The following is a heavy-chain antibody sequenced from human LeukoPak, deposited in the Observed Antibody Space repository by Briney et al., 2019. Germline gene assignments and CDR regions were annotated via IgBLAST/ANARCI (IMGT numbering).Heavy chain of an antibody. CDR1: GGTFSSYA. CDR3: ARDPDYGDYLFDY. J-gene: IGHJ4*02. Sequence: ASVKVSCKASGGTFSSYAISWVRQAPGQGLEWMGRIIPILGIANYAQKFQGRVTITADKSTSTAYMELSSLRSEDTAVYYCARDPDYGDYLFDYWGQGTLVTVPS. CDR2: IIPILGIA. D-gene: IGHD4-17*01. V-gene: IGHV1-69*04.